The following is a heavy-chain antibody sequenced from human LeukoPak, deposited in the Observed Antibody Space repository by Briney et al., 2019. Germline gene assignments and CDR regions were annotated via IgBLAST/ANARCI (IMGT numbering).Heavy chain of an antibody. Sequence: SETLSLTCTVSGGSLSSYYWSWLRQPPGKRLECIGYIYYTGTTNYNPSLKSRVTISVDTSKNQFSLRLSSVTAADTAVYYCARGSSGYYIPWFDPWGQGTLVTVSS. CDR3: ARGSSGYYIPWFDP. CDR1: GGSLSSYY. D-gene: IGHD3-3*01. CDR2: IYYTGTT. J-gene: IGHJ5*02. V-gene: IGHV4-59*01.